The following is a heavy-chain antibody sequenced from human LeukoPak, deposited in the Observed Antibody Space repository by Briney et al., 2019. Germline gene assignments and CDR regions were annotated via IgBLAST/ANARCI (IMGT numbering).Heavy chain of an antibody. CDR1: GGSINSYY. Sequence: SETLSLTCTVSGGSINSYYWSWIRQPAGKGLEWIGRIYTSGSTNYNPSLKSRVTMSVDTSKNQFSLKLSSVTAADTAVYYCARDRSVIPDYDFWSGSLLPNYYYYGMDVWGQGTTVTVSS. CDR3: ARDRSVIPDYDFWSGSLLPNYYYYGMDV. V-gene: IGHV4-4*07. J-gene: IGHJ6*02. CDR2: IYTSGST. D-gene: IGHD3-3*01.